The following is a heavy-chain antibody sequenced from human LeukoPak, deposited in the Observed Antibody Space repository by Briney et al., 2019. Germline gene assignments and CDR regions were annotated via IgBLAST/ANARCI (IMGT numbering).Heavy chain of an antibody. J-gene: IGHJ3*02. D-gene: IGHD4-23*01. CDR1: GYTFGNYW. CDR3: ARRPPTVVTLSRDALHI. V-gene: IGHV5-51*01. CDR2: LYPADSDT. Sequence: GEPLNISCQGSGYTFGNYWIGWAGRIHGKGLEWMQLLYPADSDTTYSPSCGGQVTISADKSINTAFLQWSSLKASDTAMYYCARRPPTVVTLSRDALHIWGQGAMVTVSS.